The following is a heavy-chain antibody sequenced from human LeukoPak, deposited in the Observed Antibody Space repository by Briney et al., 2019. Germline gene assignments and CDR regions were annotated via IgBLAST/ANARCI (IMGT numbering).Heavy chain of an antibody. Sequence: GAAVKVSFKSSGYTFTASYMHWVRQAPGQGLEWMGWINPHSGETNYAPKFQGRVTMTRDTSISTAYMEVTRLPSDDTAMYYCARVLGSRVDPWGQGTLVTVSS. CDR2: INPHSGET. CDR3: ARVLGSRVDP. V-gene: IGHV1-2*02. CDR1: GYTFTASY. J-gene: IGHJ5*02.